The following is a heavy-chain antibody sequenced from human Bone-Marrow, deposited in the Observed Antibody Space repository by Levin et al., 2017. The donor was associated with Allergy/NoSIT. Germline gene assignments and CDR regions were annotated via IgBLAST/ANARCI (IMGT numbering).Heavy chain of an antibody. CDR3: AKDYFPYRDWYCS. CDR2: IIENGAET. D-gene: IGHD5-24*01. CDR1: GFTFSNYA. V-gene: IGHV3-23*01. J-gene: IGHJ5*02. Sequence: PGGSLRLSCAASGFTFSNYAMTWLRQAPGKGLEWVSSIIENGAETFYADSVKGRFTISRDNSKNTLYLQMHSLSSDDTAVYYCAKDYFPYRDWYCSWGQGTLVTVSS.